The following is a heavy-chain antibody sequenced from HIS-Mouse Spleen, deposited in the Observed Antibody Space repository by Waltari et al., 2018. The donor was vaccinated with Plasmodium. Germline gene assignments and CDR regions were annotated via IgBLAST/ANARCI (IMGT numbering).Heavy chain of an antibody. V-gene: IGHV4-34*01. D-gene: IGHD7-27*01. CDR3: ARVIPLGIPHFDY. J-gene: IGHJ4*02. Sequence: QVQLQQWGAGLLKPSETLSLTCAVYGGSFSGYYWSWIRQPPGKGLEWIGEINHSGSTNYNPSLKGRVTISVDTSKNQFSLKLSSVTAADTAVYYCARVIPLGIPHFDYWGQGTLVTVSS. CDR1: GGSFSGYY. CDR2: INHSGST.